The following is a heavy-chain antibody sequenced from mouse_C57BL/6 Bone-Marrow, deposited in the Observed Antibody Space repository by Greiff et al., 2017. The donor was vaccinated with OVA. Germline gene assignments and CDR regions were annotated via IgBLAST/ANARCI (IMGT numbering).Heavy chain of an antibody. CDR3: ARHNKRFAY. V-gene: IGHV5-6*01. CDR2: ISSGGSYT. Sequence: EVKLVESGGDLVKPGGSLKLSCAASGFTFSSYGMSWVRQTPDKRLEWVATISSGGSYTYYPDSVKGRFTISRDNAKNTLYLQMSSLKSEDTARYYCARHNKRFAYWGQGTLVTVSA. J-gene: IGHJ3*01. CDR1: GFTFSSYG.